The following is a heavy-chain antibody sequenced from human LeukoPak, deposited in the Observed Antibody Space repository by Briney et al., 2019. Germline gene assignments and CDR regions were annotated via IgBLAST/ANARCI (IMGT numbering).Heavy chain of an antibody. J-gene: IGHJ4*02. CDR1: SGSISTSNYY. CDR2: IFYSGST. Sequence: PSETLSLTCTVSSGSISTSNYYWGWVRQPPGKALEWIGNIFYSGSTYYSPSLKSRVTISLDTSRNQFSLKLTSLTAADTAVYYCARNEYYDSWSGYLGSFDYWGQGTLVTVSS. CDR3: ARNEYYDSWSGYLGSFDY. D-gene: IGHD3-3*01. V-gene: IGHV4-39*07.